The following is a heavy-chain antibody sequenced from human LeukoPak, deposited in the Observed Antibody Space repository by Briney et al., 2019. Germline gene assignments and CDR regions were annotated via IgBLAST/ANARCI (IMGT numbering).Heavy chain of an antibody. CDR1: EFPFSSYA. Sequence: ADSLTLCCRASEFPFSSYAMSWLRQAPGKGLEWVSAISGSGGSTYYADSVKGRFTISRDISKSTLYLQMSSLRAEDTAVYYCATVYYFDYWGQGTLVTVSS. CDR3: ATVYYFDY. CDR2: ISGSGGST. V-gene: IGHV3-23*01. J-gene: IGHJ4*02.